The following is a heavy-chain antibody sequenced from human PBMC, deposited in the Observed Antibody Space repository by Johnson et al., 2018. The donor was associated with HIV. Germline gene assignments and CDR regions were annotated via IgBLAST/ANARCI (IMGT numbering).Heavy chain of an antibody. CDR2: INWNGGST. Sequence: VQLVESGGGLVQPGGSLRLSCGASGFTFDDHGMSWVRQAPGKGLDWVSGINWNGGSTGYADSVKGRFTISRDNAKNSLYLQMNSLRAEDTALDYCARATYYYDSSGYLGDAFDIWCQGTMVTVYS. J-gene: IGHJ3*02. V-gene: IGHV3-20*04. CDR3: ARATYYYDSSGYLGDAFDI. CDR1: GFTFDDHG. D-gene: IGHD3-22*01.